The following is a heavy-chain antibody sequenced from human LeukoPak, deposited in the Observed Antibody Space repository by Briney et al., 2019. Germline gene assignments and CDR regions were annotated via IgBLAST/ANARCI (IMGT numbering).Heavy chain of an antibody. D-gene: IGHD4-17*01. CDR1: GFTFSSYA. CDR2: ISYDGSNK. CDR3: ARNYGDSHYFDY. J-gene: IGHJ4*02. V-gene: IGHV3-30*04. Sequence: GGSLRLSCAASGFTFSSYAMHWVRQAPGKGLEGVAVISYDGSNKYYADSVKGRFTISRDNSKNTLYLQMNSLRAEDTAVYYCARNYGDSHYFDYWGQGTLVTVSS.